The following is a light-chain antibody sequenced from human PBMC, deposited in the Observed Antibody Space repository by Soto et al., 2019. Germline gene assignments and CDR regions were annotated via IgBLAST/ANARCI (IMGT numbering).Light chain of an antibody. CDR2: DVS. CDR1: QSVSSSY. Sequence: EIVLTQSPGTLSLSPGERATLSCMSSQSVSSSYLAWYQQKPGQAPRLLIYDVSSRATGIPDRFSGSGSGTDFTLTISRLEPEDFAVYYCPQYGSSPTFGQGTKVEIK. V-gene: IGKV3-20*01. J-gene: IGKJ1*01. CDR3: PQYGSSPT.